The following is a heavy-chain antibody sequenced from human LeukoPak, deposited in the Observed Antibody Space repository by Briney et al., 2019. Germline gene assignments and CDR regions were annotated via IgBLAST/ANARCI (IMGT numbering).Heavy chain of an antibody. CDR2: ISSSGSTI. CDR1: GFTFSSYK. V-gene: IGHV3-48*03. CDR3: AELGITMIGGV. D-gene: IGHD3-10*02. Sequence: GGSLRLSCAASGFTFSSYKMNWVRRSQGKGLEWVSYISSSGSTIYYADSVKGRFTIPRDNAKNSLYLQMNSLRAEDTAVYYCAELGITMIGGVWGKGTTVTISS. J-gene: IGHJ6*04.